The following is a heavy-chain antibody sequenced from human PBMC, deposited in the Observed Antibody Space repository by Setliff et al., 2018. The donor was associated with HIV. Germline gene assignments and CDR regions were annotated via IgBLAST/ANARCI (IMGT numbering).Heavy chain of an antibody. CDR3: ARDSSGPLSH. D-gene: IGHD3-22*01. J-gene: IGHJ4*02. Sequence: GGSLRLSCAASGFTFSIYTINWVRQAPGKGLEWVSSISSSGNYINYADSVKGRFTIPRDNAKNSLDLQMNSLRAEDTAVYFCARDSSGPLSHWGPGTLVTVSS. V-gene: IGHV3-21*01. CDR2: ISSSGNYI. CDR1: GFTFSIYT.